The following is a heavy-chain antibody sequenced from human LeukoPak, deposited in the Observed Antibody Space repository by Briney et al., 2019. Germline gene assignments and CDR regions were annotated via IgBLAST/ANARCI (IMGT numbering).Heavy chain of an antibody. J-gene: IGHJ4*02. D-gene: IGHD2-15*01. CDR2: ISSSSSTI. Sequence: GGSLRLSCAASGFTVSSNYMSWVRQAPGKGLEWVSYISSSSSTIYYADSVKGRFTISRDNAKNSLYLQMNSLRAEDTAVYYCAREDLCSGGSCYYDYWGQGTLVTVSS. CDR1: GFTVSSNY. V-gene: IGHV3-48*04. CDR3: AREDLCSGGSCYYDY.